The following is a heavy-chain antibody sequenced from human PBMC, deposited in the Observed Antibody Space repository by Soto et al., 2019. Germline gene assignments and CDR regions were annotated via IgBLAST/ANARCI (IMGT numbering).Heavy chain of an antibody. CDR1: GYTFTSYG. D-gene: IGHD5-18*01. J-gene: IGHJ6*02. Sequence: ASVKVSWKASGYTFTSYGISWVRQAPGQGLGWMGWISAYNGNTNYAQKLQGRVTMTTDTSTSTAYMELRSLRSDDTAVYYCARVGRRAGYSYGYRYYYYGMDVWGQGTTVTVSS. V-gene: IGHV1-18*01. CDR2: ISAYNGNT. CDR3: ARVGRRAGYSYGYRYYYYGMDV.